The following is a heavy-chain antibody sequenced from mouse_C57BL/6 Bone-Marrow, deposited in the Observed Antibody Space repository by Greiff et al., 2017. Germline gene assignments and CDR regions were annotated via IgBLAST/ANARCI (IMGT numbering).Heavy chain of an antibody. CDR3: ARTPCDGSSSRWYFDV. D-gene: IGHD1-1*01. V-gene: IGHV1-80*01. J-gene: IGHJ1*03. CDR2: IYPGDGDT. CDR1: GYAFSSYW. Sequence: QVQLQQSGAELVKPGASVKISCKASGYAFSSYWMNWVKQRPGKGLEWIGQIYPGDGDTNYNGKFKGKATLTADKSSSTDYMQLSSLTSEDSAVYFCARTPCDGSSSRWYFDVWGTGTTVTVSS.